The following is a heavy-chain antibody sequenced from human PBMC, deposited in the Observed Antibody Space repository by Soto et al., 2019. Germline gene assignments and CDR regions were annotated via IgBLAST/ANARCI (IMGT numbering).Heavy chain of an antibody. CDR2: FDPEDGET. Sequence: ASVKVSCKVSGYTLTELSMHWVRQAPGKGIEWMGGFDPEDGETIYAQKFQGRVTMTEDTSTDTAYMELSSLRSEDTAVYYCATVTRYYYDSSGYPQIAAFDIWGQGTMVTVSS. CDR1: GYTLTELS. D-gene: IGHD3-22*01. J-gene: IGHJ3*02. CDR3: ATVTRYYYDSSGYPQIAAFDI. V-gene: IGHV1-24*01.